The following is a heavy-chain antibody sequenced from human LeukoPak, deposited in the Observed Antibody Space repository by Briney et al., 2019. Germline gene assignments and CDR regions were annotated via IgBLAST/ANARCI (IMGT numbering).Heavy chain of an antibody. Sequence: PGGSLRLSCAASGITFSSYGMSWVRQAPGKGLEWVSSISITGGTTYYADSVKGRFTISRDNSKNTLYLQMNSLRAEDTAIYYCAKNGDRGAYCTGGTCYPYFYYYMDVWGKGTTVTI. CDR3: AKNGDRGAYCTGGTCYPYFYYYMDV. CDR2: ISITGGTT. V-gene: IGHV3-23*01. J-gene: IGHJ6*03. CDR1: GITFSSYG. D-gene: IGHD2-15*01.